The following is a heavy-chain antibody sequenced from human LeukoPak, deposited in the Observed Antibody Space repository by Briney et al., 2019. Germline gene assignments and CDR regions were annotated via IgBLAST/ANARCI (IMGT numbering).Heavy chain of an antibody. V-gene: IGHV4-59*08. CDR1: GGSTSSYY. CDR3: ARLRELHDYGDYPPIVDY. D-gene: IGHD4-17*01. Sequence: SETLSLTCTVSGGSTSSYYWSWIRQPPGKGLEWIGYIYYSGSTNYNPSLKSRVTISVDTSKNQFSLKLSSVTAADTAVYYCARLRELHDYGDYPPIVDYWGQGTLVTVSS. CDR2: IYYSGST. J-gene: IGHJ4*02.